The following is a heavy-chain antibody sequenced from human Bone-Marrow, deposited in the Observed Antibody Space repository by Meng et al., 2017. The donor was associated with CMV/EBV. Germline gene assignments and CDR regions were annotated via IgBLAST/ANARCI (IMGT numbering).Heavy chain of an antibody. CDR2: ISSSSSYI. J-gene: IGHJ6*02. CDR3: ANAYVVPAAIGPWMWYYYYGMDV. V-gene: IGHV3-21*04. D-gene: IGHD2-2*01. CDR1: GFTFSSYS. Sequence: GESLKISCAASGFTFSSYSMNWVRQAPGKGLEWVSSISSSSSYIYYADSVKGRFTISRDNSKNSLYLQMNSLRTEDTALYYCANAYVVPAAIGPWMWYYYYGMDVWGQGTTVTVYS.